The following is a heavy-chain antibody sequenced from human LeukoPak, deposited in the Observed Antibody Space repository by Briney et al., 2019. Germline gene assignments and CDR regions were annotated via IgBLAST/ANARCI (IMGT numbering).Heavy chain of an antibody. CDR2: TSSNGGST. Sequence: GGSLRLSCAASGFTFSSYAMHWVRQAPGKGLEYVSATSSNGGSTYYANSVKGRFTISRDNSKNTLYLQMGSLRAEDMAVYYCARIGFDPWGQGTLVTVSS. V-gene: IGHV3-64*01. CDR1: GFTFSSYA. J-gene: IGHJ5*02. D-gene: IGHD3-22*01. CDR3: ARIGFDP.